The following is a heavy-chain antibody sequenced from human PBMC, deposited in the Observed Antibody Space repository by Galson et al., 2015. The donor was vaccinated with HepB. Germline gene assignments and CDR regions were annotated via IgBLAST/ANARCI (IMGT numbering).Heavy chain of an antibody. CDR3: AKDFGYYDFWSGYSTYYYYGMDV. D-gene: IGHD3-3*01. J-gene: IGHJ6*02. CDR1: GFTFSSYA. Sequence: SLRLSCAASGFTFSSYAMRWVRQAPGKGLEWVSAISGSGGSTYYADSVKGRLTISRDNSKNTLYLKMNSLRAEDTAVYYCAKDFGYYDFWSGYSTYYYYGMDVCGQGTTVTVSS. CDR2: ISGSGGST. V-gene: IGHV3-23*01.